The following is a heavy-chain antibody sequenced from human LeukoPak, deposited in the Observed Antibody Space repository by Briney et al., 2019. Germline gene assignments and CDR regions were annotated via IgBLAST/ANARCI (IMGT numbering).Heavy chain of an antibody. V-gene: IGHV4-4*07. Sequence: SETLSLTCTVSGGSINFYYWSWVRQPAGKGLEWIGRIYSTGSTNYSPSLKSRVTISVDKSKNQFSLNLSSVTAADTAVYYCARGIADPYSFDSWGQGTLVTVSS. CDR3: ARGIADPYSFDS. D-gene: IGHD6-13*01. J-gene: IGHJ4*02. CDR1: GGSINFYY. CDR2: IYSTGST.